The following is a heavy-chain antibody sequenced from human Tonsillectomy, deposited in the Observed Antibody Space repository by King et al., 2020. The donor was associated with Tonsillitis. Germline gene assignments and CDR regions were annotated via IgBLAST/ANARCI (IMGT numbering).Heavy chain of an antibody. V-gene: IGHV4-4*02. CDR2: IYHSGST. D-gene: IGHD4-17*01. Sequence: QLQESGPGLVKPSGTLSLTCAVSGGSISSSNWWRWVRQSPGKGLEWIGEIYHSGSTNYNPSLKSRVTISVDKSKNQFSLKLSSVTAADTAVYYCARSPNDYGTPYWYFDLWGRGTLVTVSS. CDR1: GGSISSSNW. J-gene: IGHJ2*01. CDR3: ARSPNDYGTPYWYFDL.